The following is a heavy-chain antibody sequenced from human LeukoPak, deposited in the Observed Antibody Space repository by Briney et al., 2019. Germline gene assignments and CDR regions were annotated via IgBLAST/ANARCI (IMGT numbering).Heavy chain of an antibody. J-gene: IGHJ4*02. V-gene: IGHV3-30*18. Sequence: GGSLRLSCAASGFTFSSYGMHWVRQAPGKGLGWVAAISYDGSKKYYADSVKGRFIISRDNSKNTLCLQMNSLRAEDTAVYYCAKSYYHDSSGYYCRYWGQGTLVTVSS. CDR1: GFTFSSYG. CDR2: ISYDGSKK. CDR3: AKSYYHDSSGYYCRY. D-gene: IGHD3-22*01.